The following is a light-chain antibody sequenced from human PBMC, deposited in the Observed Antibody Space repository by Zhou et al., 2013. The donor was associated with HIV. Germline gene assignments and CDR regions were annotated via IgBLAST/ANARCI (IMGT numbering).Light chain of an antibody. V-gene: IGKV3-20*01. Sequence: EIVLTQSPGTLSLSPGERATLSCRASQSVSSSFLAWYQQKPGQAPRLLIYGASSRATGIPDRLSGSGSGTDFTLTISRLEPEDFAVYYCQQYGTSPGTFGQG. CDR3: QQYGTSPGT. CDR1: QSVSSSF. J-gene: IGKJ1*01. CDR2: GAS.